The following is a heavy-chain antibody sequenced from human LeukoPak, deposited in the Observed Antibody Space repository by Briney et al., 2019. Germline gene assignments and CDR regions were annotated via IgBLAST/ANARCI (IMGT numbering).Heavy chain of an antibody. CDR3: AKMVTATMRNWFDP. D-gene: IGHD2-21*02. J-gene: IGHJ5*02. V-gene: IGHV3-21*01. CDR1: GFTFSSYS. Sequence: GGSLRLSCAASGFTFSSYSMNWVRQAPGKGLEWVSSISSSSSYMYYADSVKGRFTISRDNAKNSLYLQMNSLRAEDTAVYYCAKMVTATMRNWFDPWGHGTQVTVSS. CDR2: ISSSSSYM.